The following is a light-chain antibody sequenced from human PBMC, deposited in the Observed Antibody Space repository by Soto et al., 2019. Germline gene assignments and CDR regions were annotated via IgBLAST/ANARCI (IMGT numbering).Light chain of an antibody. CDR3: FSYAGRSTWV. V-gene: IGLV2-23*02. CDR2: GVT. Sequence: QSALTQPASVSGSLGQSITVSCTGTRSDIGSYNSIAWYQQHPGKAPRVVIFGVTKRPSGISDRFSGSKSGYTASLTISGLQAEYEADYFFFSYAGRSTWVFGGGTKVTVL. J-gene: IGLJ3*02. CDR1: RSDIGSYNS.